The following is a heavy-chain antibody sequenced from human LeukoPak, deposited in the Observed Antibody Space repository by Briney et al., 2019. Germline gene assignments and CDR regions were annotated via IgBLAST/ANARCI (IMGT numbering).Heavy chain of an antibody. V-gene: IGHV1-69*01. CDR3: ARASLDIVVVPAAISHLDV. CDR2: IIPIFGTA. CDR1: GGTSSSYA. J-gene: IGHJ6*04. D-gene: IGHD2-2*01. Sequence: GSSVKVSCKASGGTSSSYAISWVRQAPGQGLEWMGGIIPIFGTANYAQKFQGRVTITADESTSTAYMELSSLRSEDTAVYYCARASLDIVVVPAAISHLDVWGKGTTVTVSS.